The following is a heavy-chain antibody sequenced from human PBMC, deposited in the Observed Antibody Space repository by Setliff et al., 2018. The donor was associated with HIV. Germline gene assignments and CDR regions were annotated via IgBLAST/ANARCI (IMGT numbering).Heavy chain of an antibody. CDR3: ARDNPSAHWFDP. V-gene: IGHV4-59*11. J-gene: IGHJ5*02. CDR1: GGSISSRY. CDR2: LYYNGNT. Sequence: KPSETLSLTCTVSGGSISSRYWSWIRLPPGKGPEWIGTLYYNGNTNSNPSLKSRVTISGDTSKNLFSLKLTSVTPADTAIYFCARDNPSAHWFDPWGQGTLVTVSS.